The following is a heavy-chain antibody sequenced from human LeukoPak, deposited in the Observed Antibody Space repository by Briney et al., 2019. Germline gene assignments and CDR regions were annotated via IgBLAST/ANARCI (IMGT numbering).Heavy chain of an antibody. V-gene: IGHV4-59*11. CDR3: ARDLVTVTKGFDI. J-gene: IGHJ3*02. CDR2: ISYIGST. CDR1: DDSFSSHY. D-gene: IGHD4-17*01. Sequence: SETLSLTCAVSDDSFSSHYWTWIRQPPGKGLERIGYISYIGSTNYNPSLRSRVTISIATSKNQFSLKLTSVTAADTAVYYCARDLVTVTKGFDIWGQGTMVSVSS.